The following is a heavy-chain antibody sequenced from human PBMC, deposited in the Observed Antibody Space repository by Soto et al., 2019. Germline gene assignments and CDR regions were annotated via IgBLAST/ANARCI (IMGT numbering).Heavy chain of an antibody. V-gene: IGHV1-8*01. D-gene: IGHD1-1*01. CDR2: MNPNSGNT. Sequence: QVQLVQSGAEVKKPGASVKVSCKASGYTFTSYDINWVRQATGQGLEWMGWMNPNSGNTGYAQKFQGRGTMTRNTSISTAYMELSSLRSEDTAVYYCARTELEPYYYYGMDVWGQGTTVTVSS. CDR1: GYTFTSYD. J-gene: IGHJ6*02. CDR3: ARTELEPYYYYGMDV.